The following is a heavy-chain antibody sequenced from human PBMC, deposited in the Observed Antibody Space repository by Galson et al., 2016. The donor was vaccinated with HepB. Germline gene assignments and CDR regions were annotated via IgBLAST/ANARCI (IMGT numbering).Heavy chain of an antibody. CDR1: GFPFSGFW. D-gene: IGHD1-7*01. Sequence: SLRLSCAASGFPFSGFWMHWVRQAPGRGLVWVSKINSDGSITTYADAVKGRFTISRDNLKKTVYLEMNSLRAEDTALYYCANFASNWNSESDFDSWGQGTLVTVSS. J-gene: IGHJ4*02. V-gene: IGHV3-74*03. CDR2: INSDGSIT. CDR3: ANFASNWNSESDFDS.